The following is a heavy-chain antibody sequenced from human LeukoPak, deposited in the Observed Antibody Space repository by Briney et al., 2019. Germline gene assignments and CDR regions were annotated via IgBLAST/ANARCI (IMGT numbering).Heavy chain of an antibody. CDR1: GYSITSCYY. Sequence: SETLSLTCAVSGYSITSCYYWGWIRQPPGMGLEWIGSVYHRDNPYYNPSLKSRVAISVDPSKNQFSLRLNSVTAADTAVYYCVRGDFWSGDSDPGWFDPWGQGILVTVSS. V-gene: IGHV4-38-2*01. D-gene: IGHD3-3*01. CDR2: VYHRDNP. J-gene: IGHJ5*02. CDR3: VRGDFWSGDSDPGWFDP.